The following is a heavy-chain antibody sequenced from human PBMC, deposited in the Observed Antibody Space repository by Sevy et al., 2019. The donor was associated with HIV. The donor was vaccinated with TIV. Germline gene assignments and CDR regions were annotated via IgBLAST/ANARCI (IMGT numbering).Heavy chain of an antibody. CDR3: ALHSGSYWVVAFDI. CDR2: IIPIFGTA. V-gene: IGHV1-69*06. CDR1: GGTFSSYA. D-gene: IGHD1-26*01. J-gene: IGHJ3*02. Sequence: ASVKVSCKASGGTFSSYAISWVRQAPGQGLEWMGGIIPIFGTANYAQKFQGRVTITADKSTSTAYMELSSLRSEDTAVYYCALHSGSYWVVAFDIWGHGTMVTVSS.